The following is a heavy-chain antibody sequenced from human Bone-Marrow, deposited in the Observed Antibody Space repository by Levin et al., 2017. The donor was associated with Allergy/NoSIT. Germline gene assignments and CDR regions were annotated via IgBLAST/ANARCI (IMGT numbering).Heavy chain of an antibody. CDR2: IKSRADGETA. V-gene: IGHV3-15*01. CDR3: TTYSTTWYHSDY. CDR1: GFSFTNAW. J-gene: IGHJ4*02. D-gene: IGHD1-1*01. Sequence: PGGSLRLSCAASGFSFTNAWMSWVRQAPGKGLEWVGRIKSRADGETADYAAVVKDRFTISRDDSKDTLFLQMNSLTTEDTAVYYCTTYSTTWYHSDYWGPGTLVTVSS.